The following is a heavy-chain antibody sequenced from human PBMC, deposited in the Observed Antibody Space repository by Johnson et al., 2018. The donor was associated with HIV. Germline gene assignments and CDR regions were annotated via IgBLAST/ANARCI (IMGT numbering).Heavy chain of an antibody. Sequence: QVQLVESGGGVVQPGRSLRLSCAASGFTFSSYAMHWVRQAPGKGLEWVAVISYDGSNKYYADSVKGRFTISRDNSKNTLYLQMNSLRAEDTAVYYCAKPRYYDNGFEMWGQGRMVTVSS. CDR3: AKPRYYDNGFEM. D-gene: IGHD3-16*01. V-gene: IGHV3-30-3*02. J-gene: IGHJ3*02. CDR1: GFTFSSYA. CDR2: ISYDGSNK.